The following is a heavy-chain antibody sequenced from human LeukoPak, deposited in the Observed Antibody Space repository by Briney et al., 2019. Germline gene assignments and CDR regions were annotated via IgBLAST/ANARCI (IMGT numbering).Heavy chain of an antibody. J-gene: IGHJ6*02. D-gene: IGHD2-2*01. CDR3: ASTQPEAVPPYYYYYGMDV. Sequence: GGSLRLSCAASGFTFSSYAMSWVRQAPGKGLEWVSAISGSGGSTYYADSVKGRFTISRDNSKNTLYLQMNSLRAEDTAVYYCASTQPEAVPPYYYYYGMDVWGQGTTVTVSS. CDR1: GFTFSSYA. CDR2: ISGSGGST. V-gene: IGHV3-23*01.